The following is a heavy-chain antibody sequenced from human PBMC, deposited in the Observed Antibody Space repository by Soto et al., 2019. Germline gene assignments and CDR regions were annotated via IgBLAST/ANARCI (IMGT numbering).Heavy chain of an antibody. CDR3: ARGIPNVYGTDV. CDR1: GFTFSSYW. D-gene: IGHD5-18*01. V-gene: IGHV3-74*01. Sequence: EVQLVESGGGLVQPGGSLRLSCAGSGFTFSSYWMHWVRQVPGKGLVWVSRIKGDGSNTGYADSVKGRFTISRDNAENTVYLLMTSLRAEDTAVYYCARGIPNVYGTDVWGQGTSVTVSS. J-gene: IGHJ6*02. CDR2: IKGDGSNT.